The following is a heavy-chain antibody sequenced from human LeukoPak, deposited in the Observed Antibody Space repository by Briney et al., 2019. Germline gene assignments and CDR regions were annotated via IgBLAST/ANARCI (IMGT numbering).Heavy chain of an antibody. Sequence: SVKVSCKASGGTFSSYAISWVRQAPGQGLEWMGRIIPILGIANYAQKFQGRVTITADKSTSTAYMELSSLRSEDTAVYYCALNLALALYFDYWGQGTLVTVSS. J-gene: IGHJ4*02. CDR3: ALNLALALYFDY. CDR1: GGTFSSYA. CDR2: IIPILGIA. D-gene: IGHD6-19*01. V-gene: IGHV1-69*04.